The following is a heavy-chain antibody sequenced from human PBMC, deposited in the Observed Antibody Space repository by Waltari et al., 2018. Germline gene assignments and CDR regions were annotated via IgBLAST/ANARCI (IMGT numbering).Heavy chain of an antibody. CDR2: IKQDGSEK. CDR3: ARGLSIRAMTMVVTIDY. CDR1: GFTFSTSW. J-gene: IGHJ4*02. Sequence: EVQLVESGGGLVQPGGSLRLSCAASGFTFSTSWMTWVRQAPGKGLEWVASIKQDGSEKYYVDSVKGRFTISRDNAKNSLYLQMNSLRDEDTAVYYCARGLSIRAMTMVVTIDYWGQGTLVTVSS. D-gene: IGHD4-17*01. V-gene: IGHV3-7*01.